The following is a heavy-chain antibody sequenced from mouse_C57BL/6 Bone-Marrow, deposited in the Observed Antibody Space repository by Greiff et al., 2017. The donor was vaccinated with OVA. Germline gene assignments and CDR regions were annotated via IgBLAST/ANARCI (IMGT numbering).Heavy chain of an antibody. J-gene: IGHJ2*01. V-gene: IGHV6-3*01. D-gene: IGHD2-4*01. Sequence: EVMLVESGGGLVQPGGSMKLSCVASGFTFSNYWMNWVRQSPEKGLEWVAQIRLKSDNYATHYAESVKGRFTISRDDSKSSVYLQMNNLRAEDTGIYYCTGRRLRRRSDYWGQGTTLTVSS. CDR1: GFTFSNYW. CDR3: TGRRLRRRSDY. CDR2: IRLKSDNYAT.